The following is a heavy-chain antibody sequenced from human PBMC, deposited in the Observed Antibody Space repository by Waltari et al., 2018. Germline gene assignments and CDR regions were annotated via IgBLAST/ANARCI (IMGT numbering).Heavy chain of an antibody. CDR1: GDSIRNYY. CDR3: ARAPPNDLVLVEYLDY. Sequence: QVHLQESGPGLVKPSETLSLTCTVSGDSIRNYYWTWLRQPPGKGLEFIGYIYYSGNTNYNPSLKSRATISVVTSKNQFSLKLNSATAADTAVYYCARAPPNDLVLVEYLDYWGQGILVTVSS. D-gene: IGHD2-8*01. V-gene: IGHV4-59*08. J-gene: IGHJ4*02. CDR2: IYYSGNT.